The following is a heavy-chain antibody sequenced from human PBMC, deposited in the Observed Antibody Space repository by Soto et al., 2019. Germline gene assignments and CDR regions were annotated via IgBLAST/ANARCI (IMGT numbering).Heavy chain of an antibody. J-gene: IGHJ5*02. CDR2: IYYSGST. V-gene: IGHV4-59*01. CDR1: GGSISSYY. Sequence: SETLSLTCTVSGGSISSYYWSWIRQPPGKGLEWIGYIYYSGSTNYNPSLKSRVTISVDTSKNQFSLKLSSVTAADTAVYYCGRVLPGGQQLTPETRLQNWFDPWGQGTLVTVSS. D-gene: IGHD6-13*01. CDR3: GRVLPGGQQLTPETRLQNWFDP.